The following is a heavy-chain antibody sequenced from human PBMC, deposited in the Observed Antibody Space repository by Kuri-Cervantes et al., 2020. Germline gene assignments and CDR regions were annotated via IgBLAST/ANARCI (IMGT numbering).Heavy chain of an antibody. J-gene: IGHJ5*02. D-gene: IGHD2-2*01. V-gene: IGHV3-20*04. CDR2: INWNGGST. CDR1: GFTFDDYA. CDR3: ARVRDCSSTSCYFRGNNWFDP. Sequence: GGSLRLSCAASGFTFDDYAMHWVRQAPGKGLEWVSLINWNGGSTGYADSVKGQFTISRDNAKNSLYLQMNSLRAEDTALYYCARVRDCSSTSCYFRGNNWFDPWGQGTLVTVSS.